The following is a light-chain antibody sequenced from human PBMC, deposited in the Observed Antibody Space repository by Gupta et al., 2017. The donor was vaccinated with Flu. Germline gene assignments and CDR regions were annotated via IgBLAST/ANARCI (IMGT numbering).Light chain of an antibody. CDR3: QYRPNVWR. CDR2: DAS. J-gene: IGKJ1*01. V-gene: IGKV3-11*01. CDR1: QTIGSR. Sequence: VLTQSPATLSLSPGERATLLYRASQTIGSRLAWYQHRPGQGPRLLIYDASNRATGIPDRFSGSGAGTDFTLTSSGLEPEDLAVYYWQYRPNVWRFGQGTKVEF.